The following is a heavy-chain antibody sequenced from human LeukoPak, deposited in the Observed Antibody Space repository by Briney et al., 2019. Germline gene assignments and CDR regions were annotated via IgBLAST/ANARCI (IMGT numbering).Heavy chain of an antibody. Sequence: ASVKVSCKASGYTFTGYYMHWVRQAPGQGLEWMGWINPNSGGTNYAQKFQGRVTMTRDTSISTAYMELSRLRSDDTAVYYCARDHGMVRGVTINYFDYWGQGTLVTVSS. D-gene: IGHD3-10*01. CDR1: GYTFTGYY. CDR2: INPNSGGT. V-gene: IGHV1-2*02. J-gene: IGHJ4*02. CDR3: ARDHGMVRGVTINYFDY.